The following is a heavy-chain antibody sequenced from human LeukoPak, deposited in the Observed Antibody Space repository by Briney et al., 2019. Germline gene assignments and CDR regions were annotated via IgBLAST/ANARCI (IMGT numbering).Heavy chain of an antibody. Sequence: GASVKVSCKASGYTFTSYGISWVRQAPGQGLEWMGWISAYNGNTNYAQKLQGRVTMTTDTSTSTAYMELRSLRSDDTAVYYCASGVTTIDYYYYMDVWGKGTTVTVSS. J-gene: IGHJ6*03. CDR2: ISAYNGNT. D-gene: IGHD4-17*01. CDR3: ASGVTTIDYYYYMDV. V-gene: IGHV1-18*01. CDR1: GYTFTSYG.